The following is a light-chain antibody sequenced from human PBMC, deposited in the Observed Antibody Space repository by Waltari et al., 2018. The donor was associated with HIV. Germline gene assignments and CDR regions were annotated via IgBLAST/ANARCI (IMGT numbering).Light chain of an antibody. V-gene: IGLV2-23*02. J-gene: IGLJ3*02. CDR2: DVT. Sequence: QSALTQPAPVSGSPGQSVTVSCTGDFETYDLVSLYQVHPGRAPKLIIHDVTKRPSGVSSRFSASKSGNTASLTISGLEAEDESLYYCCTFSGRSSTWVFGGGTQVTVL. CDR3: CTFSGRSSTWV. CDR1: DFETYDL.